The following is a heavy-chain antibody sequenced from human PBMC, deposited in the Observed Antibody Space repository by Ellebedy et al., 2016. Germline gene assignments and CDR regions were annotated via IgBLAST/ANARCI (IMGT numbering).Heavy chain of an antibody. CDR1: GITVSDNY. CDR3: ATGGGSGYMHHH. Sequence: GESLKISXAASGITVSDNYMSWVRRAPGKGLEWVSVIYIEGLTKSADSVKGRFTIYRDASKNTLYLRMDSLRAEDTAVYYCATGGGSGYMHHHWGQGTLVSVSS. J-gene: IGHJ5*02. D-gene: IGHD3-22*01. CDR2: IYIEGLT. V-gene: IGHV3-66*01.